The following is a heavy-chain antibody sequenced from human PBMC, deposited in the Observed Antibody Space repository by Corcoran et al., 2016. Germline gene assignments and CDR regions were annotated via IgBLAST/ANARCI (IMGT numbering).Heavy chain of an antibody. Sequence: QVQLVESGGGVVQPGRSLRLSCAASGFTFSSYGMHWVRQAPGKGLEWVAVISYDGSNKYYADSVKGRFTISRDNSKNTLYLQMNSLRAEDTAVYYCAKDPHYYDSRSPGGYFDYWGQGTLVTVSS. CDR1: GFTFSSYG. J-gene: IGHJ4*02. CDR3: AKDPHYYDSRSPGGYFDY. CDR2: ISYDGSNK. V-gene: IGHV3-30*18. D-gene: IGHD3-22*01.